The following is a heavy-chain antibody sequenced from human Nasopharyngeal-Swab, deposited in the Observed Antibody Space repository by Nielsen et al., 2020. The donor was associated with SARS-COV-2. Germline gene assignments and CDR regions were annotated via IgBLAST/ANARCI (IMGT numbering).Heavy chain of an antibody. D-gene: IGHD6-19*01. V-gene: IGHV4-34*01. CDR2: INHSGST. Sequence: SETLSPTCAVYGGSFSGYYWSWTRQPPGKGLEWIGEINHSGSTNYNPSLKSRVTISVDTSKNHFSLKLSSVTAADTAVYYCASGHGSGWWEYWFDPWGQGTLVTVSS. CDR1: GGSFSGYY. J-gene: IGHJ5*02. CDR3: ASGHGSGWWEYWFDP.